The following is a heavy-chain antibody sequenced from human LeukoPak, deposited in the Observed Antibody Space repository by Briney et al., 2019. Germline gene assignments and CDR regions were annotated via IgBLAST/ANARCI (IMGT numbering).Heavy chain of an antibody. V-gene: IGHV4-31*03. J-gene: IGHJ5*02. CDR3: ARGIAAFGFDP. Sequence: SETLSHTCTVSGGSISSGGYYWSWIRQHPGKGLEWIGYIYYSGSTYYNPSLKSRVTISVDTSKNQFPLKLSSVTAADTAVYYCARGIAAFGFDPWGQGTLVTVSS. CDR2: IYYSGST. D-gene: IGHD6-25*01. CDR1: GGSISSGGYY.